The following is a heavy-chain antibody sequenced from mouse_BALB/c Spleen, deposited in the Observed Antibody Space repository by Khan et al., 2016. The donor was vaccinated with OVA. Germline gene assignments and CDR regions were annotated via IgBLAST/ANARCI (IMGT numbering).Heavy chain of an antibody. CDR1: GYTFTSYY. Sequence: VQLQESGAELVKPGASVKLSCKASGYTFTSYYMNWLKQRPGQGLEWIGEINPSNGGTNFNEKFKSKATLTVDKSSSTAYMQLSSLTSEDSAVYYCTRRGTARATLWFAYWGQGTLVTVSA. V-gene: IGHV1S81*02. CDR3: TRRGTARATLWFAY. J-gene: IGHJ3*01. D-gene: IGHD3-2*01. CDR2: INPSNGGT.